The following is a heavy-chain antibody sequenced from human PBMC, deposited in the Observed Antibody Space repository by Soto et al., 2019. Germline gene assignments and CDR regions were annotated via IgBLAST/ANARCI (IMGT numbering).Heavy chain of an antibody. CDR3: TRSSGSYRYFDL. V-gene: IGHV3-72*01. Sequence: EVQLVESGGGLVQPGGSLRLSCAASGFTFSDHYMDWVRQAPGKGLEWVARTRNRANSYTTEYAASVKGRFTISRDNSKYSLYLQMNSLEAEDTAVYYCTRSSGSYRYFDLWGRGTLVTVSS. CDR1: GFTFSDHY. CDR2: TRNRANSYTT. D-gene: IGHD1-26*01. J-gene: IGHJ2*01.